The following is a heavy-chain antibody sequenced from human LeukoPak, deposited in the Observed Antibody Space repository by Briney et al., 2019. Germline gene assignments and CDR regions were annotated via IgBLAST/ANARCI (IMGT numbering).Heavy chain of an antibody. CDR1: GYTFTGYY. Sequence: ASVKVSCKASGYTFTGYYMHWVRQAPGQGLEWMGWINPNSGGTNYAQKFQGRVTMTRDTSISTAYMELSRLRSDDTTVYYCARVGWRRLGNFVDYWGQGTLVTVSS. D-gene: IGHD5-12*01. CDR2: INPNSGGT. CDR3: ARVGWRRLGNFVDY. J-gene: IGHJ4*02. V-gene: IGHV1-2*02.